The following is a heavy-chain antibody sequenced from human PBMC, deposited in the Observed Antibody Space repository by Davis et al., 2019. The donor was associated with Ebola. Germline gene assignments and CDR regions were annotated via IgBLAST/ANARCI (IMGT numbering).Heavy chain of an antibody. CDR3: ARMPTTGYSDYFDL. CDR2: IYSLGGT. Sequence: MPSETLSLTCSVSGGSINNVDYYWTWIRQPPGKGLEWIGYIYSLGGTYYNPSLKSRVAMSIDMSKNQFSLKLSSVSAEDTAVYYCARMPTTGYSDYFDLWGQGTLVTVSS. V-gene: IGHV4-30-4*01. J-gene: IGHJ4*02. D-gene: IGHD3-9*01. CDR1: GGSINNVDYY.